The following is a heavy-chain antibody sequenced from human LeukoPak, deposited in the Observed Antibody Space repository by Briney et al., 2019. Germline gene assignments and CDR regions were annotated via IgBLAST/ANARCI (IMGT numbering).Heavy chain of an antibody. Sequence: GGSLRLSCAASGFTFSSSAISWVRQAPGVGLEWVSAIDGGGGRTWHADSVRGRFTISRDNSRNTLFMQMNSLRAEDTAVYYCAKDFYDSSGSRYDYWGQGTLVTVSS. J-gene: IGHJ4*02. D-gene: IGHD3-22*01. CDR2: IDGGGGRT. V-gene: IGHV3-23*01. CDR1: GFTFSSSA. CDR3: AKDFYDSSGSRYDY.